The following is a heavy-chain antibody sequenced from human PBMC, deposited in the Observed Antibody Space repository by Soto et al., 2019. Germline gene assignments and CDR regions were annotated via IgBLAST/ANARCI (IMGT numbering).Heavy chain of an antibody. CDR3: PRDGRFLESLDVHDY. CDR1: GVSISSGGYY. D-gene: IGHD3-3*01. Sequence: SETLSLTCTVSGVSISSGGYYWNWIRQHPGKGLEWIGYIYHSGSTYYNPSLKSRVIISIDTSKNQFSLNLTSVTAADTAVYYCPRDGRFLESLDVHDYWGQGTLVTVSS. CDR2: IYHSGST. J-gene: IGHJ4*02. V-gene: IGHV4-31*03.